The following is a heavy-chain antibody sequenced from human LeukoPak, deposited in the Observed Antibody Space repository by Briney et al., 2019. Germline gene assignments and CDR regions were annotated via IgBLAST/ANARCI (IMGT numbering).Heavy chain of an antibody. CDR2: IYYSGSA. Sequence: SETLSLTCTVSGGSISSYYWSWIRQPPGKGLEWVGYIYYSGSANYNPSLKSRVTISVDTSKNQFSLKLSSVTAADTAVYYCAREHGDYRPYWYFDLWGRGTLVTVSS. V-gene: IGHV4-59*01. J-gene: IGHJ2*01. CDR3: AREHGDYRPYWYFDL. D-gene: IGHD4-17*01. CDR1: GGSISSYY.